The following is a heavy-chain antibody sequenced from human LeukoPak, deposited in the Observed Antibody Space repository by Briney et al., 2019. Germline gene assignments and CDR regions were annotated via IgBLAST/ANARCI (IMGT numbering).Heavy chain of an antibody. CDR2: ISDSSIYV. D-gene: IGHD4-11*01. Sequence: PGGSLRLSCVASGFTFSRHNMNWVRQAPGKGLEWVSTISDSSIYVYYADSVKGRFAISRDNAKNSLFLQVNSLRAEDTAVYYYARGNSHDYNNPFDYWGQGSLVTVSS. V-gene: IGHV3-21*01. CDR1: GFTFSRHN. CDR3: ARGNSHDYNNPFDY. J-gene: IGHJ4*02.